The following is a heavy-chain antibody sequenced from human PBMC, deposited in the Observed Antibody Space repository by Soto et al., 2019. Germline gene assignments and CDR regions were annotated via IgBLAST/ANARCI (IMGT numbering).Heavy chain of an antibody. D-gene: IGHD1-26*01. J-gene: IGHJ4*02. Sequence: EASRRLCCTASGFIFRSYTMHWVRKAPGKGLEWLGVITYDGSNQYYADSVKGRFTISRDNSRDMLYLQMNSLRPDDTALYYCVRAPSGSYPEFDYWGQGT. CDR2: ITYDGSNQ. CDR3: VRAPSGSYPEFDY. CDR1: GFIFRSYT. V-gene: IGHV3-30-3*01.